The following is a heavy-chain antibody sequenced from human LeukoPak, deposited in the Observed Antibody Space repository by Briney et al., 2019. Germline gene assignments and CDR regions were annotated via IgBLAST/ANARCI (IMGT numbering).Heavy chain of an antibody. CDR1: GFTFSNHG. CDR2: IRYDGSNE. J-gene: IGHJ4*02. CDR3: AKDSTIFGVVQYYFDY. Sequence: PGRSLRLSCAASGFTFSNHGMHWVRQAPGKGLEWVTFIRYDGSNEYYADSVKGRFTISRDNSKNTLYLQMNSLRAEDTAVYYCAKDSTIFGVVQYYFDYWGQGTLVTVSS. D-gene: IGHD3-3*01. V-gene: IGHV3-30*02.